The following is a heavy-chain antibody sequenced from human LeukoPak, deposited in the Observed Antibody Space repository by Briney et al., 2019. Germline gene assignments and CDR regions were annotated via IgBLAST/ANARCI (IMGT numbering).Heavy chain of an antibody. Sequence: ASVKVSCKASGYTFTGYYMPWVRQAPGQGLEWMGIINPSGGRTNYAQKFQGRVTMTRDMSTSTVYMELSSLRSEDTVVYYCARGRATTLHFYYYYMDVWGKGTTVTVSS. CDR2: INPSGGRT. D-gene: IGHD1-26*01. CDR3: ARGRATTLHFYYYYMDV. J-gene: IGHJ6*03. CDR1: GYTFTGYY. V-gene: IGHV1-46*01.